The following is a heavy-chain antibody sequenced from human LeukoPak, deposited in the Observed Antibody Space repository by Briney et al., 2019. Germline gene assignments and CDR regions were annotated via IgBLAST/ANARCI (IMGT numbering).Heavy chain of an antibody. CDR2: LYYSGST. D-gene: IGHD3-22*01. J-gene: IGHJ6*02. V-gene: IGHV4-59*08. Sequence: SETLSLTCTVSGGSISSYYWSWIRQPPGKGLEWIGCLYYSGSTNYNPSLTSRVTISVDTSKNQFSLKLSSVTAADTAVYYCARGDYDTSGYYYYYYGMDVWGQGTTVTVSS. CDR3: ARGDYDTSGYYYYYYGMDV. CDR1: GGSISSYY.